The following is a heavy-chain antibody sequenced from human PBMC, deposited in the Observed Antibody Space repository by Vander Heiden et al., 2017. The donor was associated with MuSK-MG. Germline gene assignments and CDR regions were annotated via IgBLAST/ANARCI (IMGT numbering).Heavy chain of an antibody. Sequence: EVQLVESGGGLVKPGGSLRLSCAASGFTFSSYSMNWVRQAPGKGLEWVSSISSSSSYIYYADSVKGRLTISRDNAKNSLYLQMNSLRAEDTAVYYCARNPPYSSGWVCTFDYWGQGTLVTVSS. CDR1: GFTFSSYS. CDR2: ISSSSSYI. D-gene: IGHD6-19*01. V-gene: IGHV3-21*01. CDR3: ARNPPYSSGWVCTFDY. J-gene: IGHJ4*02.